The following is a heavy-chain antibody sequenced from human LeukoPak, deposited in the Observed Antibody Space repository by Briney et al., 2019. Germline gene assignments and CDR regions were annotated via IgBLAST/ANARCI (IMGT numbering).Heavy chain of an antibody. CDR3: AKHPRGVVTATTYYFDY. Sequence: GGSLRLSCAASGFTVSSNEMSWVRQAPGKGLEWVSSISGGSTYYADSRKGRFTISRDNSKNTLYLQMNSLRAEDTAVYYCAKHPRGVVTATTYYFDYWGQGTLVTVSS. CDR1: GFTVSSNE. CDR2: ISGGST. V-gene: IGHV3-38-3*01. J-gene: IGHJ4*02. D-gene: IGHD2-21*02.